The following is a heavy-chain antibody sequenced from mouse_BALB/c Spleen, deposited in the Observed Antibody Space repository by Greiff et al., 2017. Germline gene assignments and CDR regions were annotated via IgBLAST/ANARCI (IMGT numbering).Heavy chain of an antibody. V-gene: IGHV1-20*02. D-gene: IGHD2-4*01. J-gene: IGHJ4*01. CDR2: INPYNGDT. CDR1: GYSFTGYF. Sequence: EVQLQQSGPELVTPGASVKISCKASGYSFTGYFMNWVMQSHGKSLAWIGRINPYNGDTFYNQKFKGKATLTVDKSSSTAHMELRSLASEDSAVYYCANSRITHYAMDDWGQGTSVTVSA. CDR3: ANSRITHYAMDD.